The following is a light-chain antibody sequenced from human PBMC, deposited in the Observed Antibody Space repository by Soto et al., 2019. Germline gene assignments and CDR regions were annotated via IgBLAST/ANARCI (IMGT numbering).Light chain of an antibody. CDR2: GNS. Sequence: QSVLTQPPSVSGAPGQRVTISCTGSSSNIGAGYDVHWYQQLPGTAPKLLIYGNSNRPSGVPDRFSGSKSGTSASLAITGLKAEDEADYYCQSYDSGVAKVVFGGGTKVTVL. CDR3: QSYDSGVAKVV. V-gene: IGLV1-40*01. J-gene: IGLJ2*01. CDR1: SSNIGAGYD.